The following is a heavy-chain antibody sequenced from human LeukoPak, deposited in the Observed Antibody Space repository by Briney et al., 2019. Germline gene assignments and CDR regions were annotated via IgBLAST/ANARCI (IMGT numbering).Heavy chain of an antibody. Sequence: PGRSLRLSCAASGFTFSDHYMHWVRQAPGKGLEWVAVISYDGSNKYYGDSVKGRFTISRDNSKNTQYLQMNSLRAEDTAVYYCARDRWELLLTYYFDYWGQGTLVTVSS. J-gene: IGHJ4*02. CDR2: ISYDGSNK. CDR3: ARDRWELLLTYYFDY. CDR1: GFTFSDHY. D-gene: IGHD1-26*01. V-gene: IGHV3-30*03.